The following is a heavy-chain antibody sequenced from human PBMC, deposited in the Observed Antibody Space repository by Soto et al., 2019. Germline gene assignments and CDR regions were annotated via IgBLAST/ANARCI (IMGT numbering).Heavy chain of an antibody. D-gene: IGHD2-8*01. Sequence: QITLEEAGPTLGKPTQTLTLTCTFSAFSLSTNGVGVGWIRQPPGKPLEWLAVIYWNEDKRYSRSLKSRLSITKDTSKNQVVLTMTTMDPVDTATYYCVHTVMVHTITGGHYFAYWGPGILVTVSS. J-gene: IGHJ4*02. CDR1: AFSLSTNGVG. CDR3: VHTVMVHTITGGHYFAY. CDR2: IYWNEDK. V-gene: IGHV2-5*01.